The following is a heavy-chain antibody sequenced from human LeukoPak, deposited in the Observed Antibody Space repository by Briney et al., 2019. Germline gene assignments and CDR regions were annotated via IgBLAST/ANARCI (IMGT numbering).Heavy chain of an antibody. CDR3: ARVGAVAGYFDY. D-gene: IGHD6-19*01. CDR1: GGSISGYY. J-gene: IGHJ4*02. Sequence: PSETLSLTCTVSGGSISGYYWGWIRQPPGKGLEWIGSIYHSGSTYYNPPLKSRVTISIDTSKNQFSLKLSSVTAADTAVYYCARVGAVAGYFDYWGQGTLVTVSS. CDR2: IYHSGST. V-gene: IGHV4-38-2*02.